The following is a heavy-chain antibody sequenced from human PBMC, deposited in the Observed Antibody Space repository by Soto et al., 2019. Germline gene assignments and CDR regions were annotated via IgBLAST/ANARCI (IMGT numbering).Heavy chain of an antibody. CDR1: GFTFSDYY. J-gene: IGHJ4*02. CDR2: ISSSGSTI. CDR3: ARDSTIRYFDWLHIH. D-gene: IGHD3-9*01. Sequence: PGGSLRLSCAASGFTFSDYYMSWIRQAPGKGLEWVSYISSSGSTIYYADSVKGRFTISRDNAKNSLYLQMNSLRAEDTAVYYCARDSTIRYFDWLHIHWGQGTLVTVSS. V-gene: IGHV3-11*01.